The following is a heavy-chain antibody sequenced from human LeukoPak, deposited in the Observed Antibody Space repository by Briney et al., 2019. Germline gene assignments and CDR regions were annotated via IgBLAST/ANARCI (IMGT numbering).Heavy chain of an antibody. CDR3: VKVHYYFDY. V-gene: IGHV3-74*01. J-gene: IGHJ4*02. Sequence: PGGSLRLSCAASGFTFSSHWMHWVRQAPGKGLVWVSSINTDGTDTTYADSVKGRFTISRDTAKNTLYLQMNSLRDEDTAVYYCVKVHYYFDYWGQGTLVTVSS. CDR2: INTDGTDT. CDR1: GFTFSSHW.